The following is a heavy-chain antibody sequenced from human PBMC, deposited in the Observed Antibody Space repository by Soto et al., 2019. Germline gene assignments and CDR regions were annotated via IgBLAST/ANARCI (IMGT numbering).Heavy chain of an antibody. CDR3: TRVKPCGRTGCHRVLDV. Sequence: EVQLVESGGGLVQPGGSLRLSCAASGFTFSDHYMDWVRQAPGEGLEWVGRIKNKANSYTTENAASVEGRFTSLRDDSRNSLVLQMDGLKTEVAAGHSCTRVKPCGRTGCHRVLDVWGQGPTGSVAS. V-gene: IGHV3-72*01. D-gene: IGHD2-2*01. CDR2: IKNKANSYTT. J-gene: IGHJ6*02. CDR1: GFTFSDHY.